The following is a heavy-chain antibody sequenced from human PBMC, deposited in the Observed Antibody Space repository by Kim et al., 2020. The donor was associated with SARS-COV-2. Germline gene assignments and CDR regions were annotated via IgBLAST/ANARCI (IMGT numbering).Heavy chain of an antibody. D-gene: IGHD2-2*02. CDR1: GGSISSSGYY. Sequence: SETLSLTCIVSGGSISSSGYYWDWIRQPPGKGLEWIGSVYYTGKTYYNPSHKSRATISVDTSKNQFSLKLSSVTAADTAVYYCASHFRGTSIRSLGLFQLDYWGQRILVTASS. CDR2: VYYTGKT. V-gene: IGHV4-39*01. J-gene: IGHJ4*02. CDR3: ASHFRGTSIRSLGLFQLDY.